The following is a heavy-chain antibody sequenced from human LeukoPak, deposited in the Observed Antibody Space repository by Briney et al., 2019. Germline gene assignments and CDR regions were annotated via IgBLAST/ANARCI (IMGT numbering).Heavy chain of an antibody. V-gene: IGHV1-46*01. Sequence: ASVKVSCKASGYTFTSYYMHWVRQAPGQGLEWMGIINPSGGSTSYAQKFQGRVTMTRDMSTSTVYMELSSLRSEDTAVYYCATDLNYYDSSGYYSYWGQGTLVTVSS. CDR2: INPSGGST. J-gene: IGHJ4*02. CDR1: GYTFTSYY. D-gene: IGHD3-22*01. CDR3: ATDLNYYDSSGYYSY.